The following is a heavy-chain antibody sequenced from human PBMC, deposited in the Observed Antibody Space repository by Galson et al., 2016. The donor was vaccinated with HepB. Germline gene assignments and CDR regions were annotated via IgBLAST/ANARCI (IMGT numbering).Heavy chain of an antibody. CDR2: IYLEDSET. CDR3: ARPVVVLRSGGGIMDL. V-gene: IGHV5-51*01. D-gene: IGHD3-10*01. J-gene: IGHJ6*02. Sequence: QSGAEVKKPGESLNISCKASGYSFTRSWIGWVRQLPGKGLEWMGIIYLEDSETRYSPSYQGQVTISADRSTGTAYLQWSSLKASDTAIYFCARPVVVLRSGGGIMDLWGQGTTVIVSS. CDR1: GYSFTRSW.